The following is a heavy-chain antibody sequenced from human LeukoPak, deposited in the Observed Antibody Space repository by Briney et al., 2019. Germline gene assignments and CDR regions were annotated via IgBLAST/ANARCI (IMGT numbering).Heavy chain of an antibody. CDR2: IKEDGSEK. J-gene: IGHJ4*02. D-gene: IGHD5/OR15-5a*01. Sequence: GVSLRHSCRASGFSFRHYWMIWARQPPGKGLEWVATIKEDGSEKYYVDSVKGRFTISRDNAKKSLFLEMKSLRAEDTAVYYCVTPTTSTLDHYWGQGTLLTVSS. CDR1: GFSFRHYW. CDR3: VTPTTSTLDHY. V-gene: IGHV3-7*03.